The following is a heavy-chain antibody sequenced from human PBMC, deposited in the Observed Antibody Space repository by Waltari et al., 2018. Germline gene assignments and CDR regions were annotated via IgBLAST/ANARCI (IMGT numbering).Heavy chain of an antibody. CDR3: AGDRAIGLFFDY. D-gene: IGHD2-2*01. V-gene: IGHV4-4*02. J-gene: IGHJ4*02. CDR2: VYHSGKT. Sequence: QVQLQESGQGLVKPSGTLSLTCAVSGASLSGNYWWSGVRQSPETGLGWIGKVYHSGKTHYNPSLQSRVTISVDKPKNQFSLNLNYVTAADTAVYYCAGDRAIGLFFDYWGRGTLVTVSS. CDR1: GASLSGNYW.